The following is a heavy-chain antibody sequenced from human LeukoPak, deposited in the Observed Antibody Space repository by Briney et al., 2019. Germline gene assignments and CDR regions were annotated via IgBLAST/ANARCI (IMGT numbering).Heavy chain of an antibody. D-gene: IGHD1-14*01. CDR1: GGSFSGYY. Sequence: SETLSLTCAVYGGSFSGYYWSWIRQPPGKGLEWIGEINHSGSTNYNPSLKSRVTISVDTSKNQFSLKLSSETAADTAVYYCARGHRQFDYWGQGTLVTVSS. J-gene: IGHJ4*02. CDR3: ARGHRQFDY. CDR2: INHSGST. V-gene: IGHV4-34*01.